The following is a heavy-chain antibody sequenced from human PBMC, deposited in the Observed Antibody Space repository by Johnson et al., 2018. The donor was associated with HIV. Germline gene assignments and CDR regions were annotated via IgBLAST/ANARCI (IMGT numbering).Heavy chain of an antibody. V-gene: IGHV3-30-3*01. CDR3: ARDQWMAGDAFDI. CDR1: GFTFDDYA. Sequence: QVQLVESGGGLVQPGRSLRLSCAASGFTFDDYAMHWVRQAPGKGLEWVAVISYDGSNKYYADSVKGRFTISRDNSKNTLYLQMNSLRAEDTAVYYCARDQWMAGDAFDIWGQGTVVTVSS. CDR2: ISYDGSNK. D-gene: IGHD5-24*01. J-gene: IGHJ3*02.